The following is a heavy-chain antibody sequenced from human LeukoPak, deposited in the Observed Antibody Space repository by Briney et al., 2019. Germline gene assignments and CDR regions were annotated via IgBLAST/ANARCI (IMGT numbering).Heavy chain of an antibody. D-gene: IGHD3-9*01. CDR1: GFTFSTYW. CDR2: INSDASST. Sequence: PGGSLRLSCAASGFTFSTYWMHWVRQAPGKGLVWVSRINSDASSTSYADSVKGRFTISRDNAKNTLYLQMNSLRAEDTAVNYCARGEVLRYPTSHWGQGTLVTVSS. CDR3: ARGEVLRYPTSH. J-gene: IGHJ1*01. V-gene: IGHV3-74*01.